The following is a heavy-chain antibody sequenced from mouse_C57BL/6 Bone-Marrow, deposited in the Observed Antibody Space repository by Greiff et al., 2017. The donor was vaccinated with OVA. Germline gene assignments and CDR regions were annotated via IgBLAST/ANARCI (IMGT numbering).Heavy chain of an antibody. CDR3: AREGLRDY. J-gene: IGHJ2*01. CDR1: GYSFTSGYY. Sequence: EVKLVESGPGLVKPSQSLSLTCNVTGYSFTSGYYWNWIRQFPGNKLEWVGYISYDGSNNYNPSLKDRNSITRDTSKSQVFLKLNSVTTEDTATYYCAREGLRDYWGQGTTLTVSS. V-gene: IGHV3-6*01. D-gene: IGHD1-1*01. CDR2: ISYDGSN.